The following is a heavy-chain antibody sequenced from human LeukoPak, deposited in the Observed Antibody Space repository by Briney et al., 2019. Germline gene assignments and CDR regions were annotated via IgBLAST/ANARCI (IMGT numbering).Heavy chain of an antibody. CDR1: GFTFSSYW. CDR3: ARVLRSSGGGDAFDI. Sequence: GGSLRLSCAVSGFTFSSYWMNWVRQAPGKGLEWVANINQDGSEKNYVDSVKGRFTISRDNAKNSLYLQMNSLRAEDTAVYYCARVLRSSGGGDAFDIWGQGTMVTVSS. J-gene: IGHJ3*02. CDR2: INQDGSEK. D-gene: IGHD6-25*01. V-gene: IGHV3-7*01.